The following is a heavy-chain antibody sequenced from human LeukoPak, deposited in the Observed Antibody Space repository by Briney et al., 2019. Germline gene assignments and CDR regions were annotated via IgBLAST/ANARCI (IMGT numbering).Heavy chain of an antibody. J-gene: IGHJ4*02. CDR1: GFTFDDYG. V-gene: IGHV3-20*04. Sequence: GGSLRLSCAASGFTFDDYGMSWVRQAPGKGLEWVSGINWNGGSTGYADSVKGRFTISRDNAKNSLYLQMNSLRAEDTALYYCARGTLKAAATDFDCWGQGTLVTVSS. CDR2: INWNGGST. D-gene: IGHD6-13*01. CDR3: ARGTLKAAATDFDC.